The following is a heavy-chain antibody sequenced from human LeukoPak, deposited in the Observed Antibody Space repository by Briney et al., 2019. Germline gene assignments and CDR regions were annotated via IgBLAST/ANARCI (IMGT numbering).Heavy chain of an antibody. V-gene: IGHV1-69*06. Sequence: SVKVSCKASGCTFSSYAISWVRQAPGQGLEWMGGIIPIFGTANYAQKFQGRVTITADKSTSTAYMELSSLRSEDTAAYYCARDSGTTGEVKFDPRGQGTLVTVSS. CDR3: ARDSGTTGEVKFDP. D-gene: IGHD3-10*01. CDR2: IIPIFGTA. J-gene: IGHJ5*02. CDR1: GCTFSSYA.